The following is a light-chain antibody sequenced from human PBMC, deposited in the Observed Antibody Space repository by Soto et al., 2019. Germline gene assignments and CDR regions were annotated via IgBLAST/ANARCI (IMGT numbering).Light chain of an antibody. CDR3: QQYYSYLPYT. CDR2: AAS. Sequence: AIRMTQSPSSFSASTGDRVTITCRASQGISSYLAWYQQKPGKAPKLLIYAASTLQSGVSSRFSGSGSGTDFTLTISCLQSEDFATYYCQQYYSYLPYTFGQGTKLEIK. V-gene: IGKV1-8*01. CDR1: QGISSY. J-gene: IGKJ2*01.